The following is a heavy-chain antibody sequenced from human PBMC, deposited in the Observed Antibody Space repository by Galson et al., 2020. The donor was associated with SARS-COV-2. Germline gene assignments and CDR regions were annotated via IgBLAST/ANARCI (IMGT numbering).Heavy chain of an antibody. CDR1: GGSISSSSYY. V-gene: IGHV4-39*07. D-gene: IGHD2-2*01. CDR3: ARDCSSTSCYDSDAFDV. CDR2: SYYTGST. J-gene: IGHJ3*01. Sequence: SETLSLTCTVSGGSISSSSYYWGWIRETPGKGLEWIGSSYYTGSTYYNPSLKSRVTMSVDTSKNQFSLKLSSVTAADTAVYYCARDCSSTSCYDSDAFDVWGQVTMVTVSS.